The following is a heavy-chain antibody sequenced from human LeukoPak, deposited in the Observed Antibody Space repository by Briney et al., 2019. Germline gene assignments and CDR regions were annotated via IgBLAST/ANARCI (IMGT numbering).Heavy chain of an antibody. J-gene: IGHJ4*02. CDR3: ARRAPSHDFDD. CDR2: ISTTSGNI. CDR1: GFTFSSYS. Sequence: GGSLRLSCAASGFTFSSYSMNWVRQAPGKGLEGVAAISTTSGNIYYADSVKGRFTISRDNAKNSLYLQMNSLRVEDTALYYCARRAPSHDFDDWGQGTLVTVSS. V-gene: IGHV3-21*01.